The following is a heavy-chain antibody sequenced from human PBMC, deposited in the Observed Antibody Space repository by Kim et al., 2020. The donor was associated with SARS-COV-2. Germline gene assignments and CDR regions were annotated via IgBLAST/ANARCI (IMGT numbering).Heavy chain of an antibody. J-gene: IGHJ4*01. V-gene: IGHV3-23*01. CDR1: GFTFSSYA. D-gene: IGHD3-22*01. CDR3: AKDGSPHCYDRSGYWAY. CDR2: ISGSGGGT. Sequence: GGSLRLSCAASGFTFSSYAMSWVRQAPGKGLEWVSAISGSGGGTYYADSVKGRFTISRDNSKNTLYLQMNSLRAEDTAVYYCAKDGSPHCYDRSGYWAYWGDGALFSVSS.